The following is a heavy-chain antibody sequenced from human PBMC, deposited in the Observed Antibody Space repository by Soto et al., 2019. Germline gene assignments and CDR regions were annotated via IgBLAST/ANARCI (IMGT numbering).Heavy chain of an antibody. Sequence: EVQLVESGGGPVKPGGSLRLSCAASGFTFNSYSMNWVRQAPGKGLEWVSSISHSSHYIYYADSMKGRFTISRDNAKNSLYLQMNSLRAEDTAVYYCAREEMYSSSWYPDYWGQGTLVTVSS. CDR2: ISHSSHYI. V-gene: IGHV3-21*01. CDR1: GFTFNSYS. J-gene: IGHJ4*02. D-gene: IGHD6-13*01. CDR3: AREEMYSSSWYPDY.